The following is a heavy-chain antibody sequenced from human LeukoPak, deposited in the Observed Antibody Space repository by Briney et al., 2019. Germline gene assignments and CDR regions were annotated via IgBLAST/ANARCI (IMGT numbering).Heavy chain of an antibody. CDR1: EFTVSSNY. Sequence: PGGSLRLSCTASEFTVSSNYMSWVRQAPGKGLEWVSLIYSGGSTYYVDSVKGRFIVSRDTSRDTLYLQMNSLRAEDTAIYYCARIGGISKGDYWGQGTLVTVSS. CDR2: IYSGGST. J-gene: IGHJ4*02. CDR3: ARIGGISKGDY. D-gene: IGHD3-3*02. V-gene: IGHV3-66*01.